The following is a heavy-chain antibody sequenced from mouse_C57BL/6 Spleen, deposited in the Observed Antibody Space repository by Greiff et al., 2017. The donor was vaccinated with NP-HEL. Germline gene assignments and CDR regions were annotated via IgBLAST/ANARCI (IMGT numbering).Heavy chain of an antibody. CDR2: IYWDDDK. Sequence: VKLMESGPGILQSSQTLSLTCSFSGFSLSTSGMGVSWIRQPSGKGLEWLAHIYWDDDKRYNPSLKSRLTISKDTSRNQVFLKITSVDTADTATYYCARRPSITTVVATDYFDYWGQGTTLTVSS. V-gene: IGHV8-12*01. CDR1: GFSLSTSGMG. D-gene: IGHD1-1*01. CDR3: ARRPSITTVVATDYFDY. J-gene: IGHJ2*01.